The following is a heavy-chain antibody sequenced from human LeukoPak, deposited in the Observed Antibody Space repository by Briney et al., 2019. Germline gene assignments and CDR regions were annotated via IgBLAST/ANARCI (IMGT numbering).Heavy chain of an antibody. V-gene: IGHV3-30-3*01. Sequence: GGSLRLSCAAYGFTFSTYSMHWVRQAPGKGLEWVAVISYVGSNKYYADSVKGRFTISRDDTKNTLYLQMNSVRVEDTAMYYCARVHSSGWYSIDYWGQGTLVTVSS. CDR2: ISYVGSNK. J-gene: IGHJ4*02. CDR3: ARVHSSGWYSIDY. CDR1: GFTFSTYS. D-gene: IGHD6-19*01.